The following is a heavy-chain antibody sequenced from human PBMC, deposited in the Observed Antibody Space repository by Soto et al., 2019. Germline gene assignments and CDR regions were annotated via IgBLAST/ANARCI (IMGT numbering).Heavy chain of an antibody. J-gene: IGHJ4*02. D-gene: IGHD2-2*01. CDR2: IIPILGIA. Sequence: GASVKVSCKASGGTFSSYTISWVRQAPGQGLEWMGRIIPILGIANYAQKFQGRVTITADKSTSTAYMELSSLRSEDTAVYYCARAKDVVVPAAPYDYWGQGTLVTVSS. CDR3: ARAKDVVVPAAPYDY. CDR1: GGTFSSYT. V-gene: IGHV1-69*02.